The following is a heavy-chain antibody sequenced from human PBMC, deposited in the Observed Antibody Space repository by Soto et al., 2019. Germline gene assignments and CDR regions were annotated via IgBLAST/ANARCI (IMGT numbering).Heavy chain of an antibody. CDR1: GFSLTTSGVG. Sequence: GSGPTLVNPTQTLTLTCTFSGFSLTTSGVGVGWIRQPPGKALEWLALIYWNDDKRYSPSLRGRLTITKDTSKTQVVLAMTNMDPVDTATYYCAHHTITPATNWFDPWGLGTLVTVSS. CDR3: AHHTITPATNWFDP. J-gene: IGHJ5*02. V-gene: IGHV2-5*01. CDR2: IYWNDDK. D-gene: IGHD2-2*01.